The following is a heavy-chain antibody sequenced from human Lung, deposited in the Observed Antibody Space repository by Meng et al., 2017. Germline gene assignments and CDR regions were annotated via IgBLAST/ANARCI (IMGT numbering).Heavy chain of an antibody. CDR3: ARGPTTMAHDLDY. CDR1: GGSFSDYY. V-gene: IGHV4-34*01. Sequence: QVQLQEWGAGLLKPSETLSLTCVVLGGSFSDYYWSWIRQPPGKGLEWIGEINHSGSTNYNPSLESRATISVDTSQNNLSLKLSSVTAADSAVYYCARGPTTMAHDLDYWGQGTLVTASS. D-gene: IGHD4-11*01. J-gene: IGHJ4*02. CDR2: INHSGST.